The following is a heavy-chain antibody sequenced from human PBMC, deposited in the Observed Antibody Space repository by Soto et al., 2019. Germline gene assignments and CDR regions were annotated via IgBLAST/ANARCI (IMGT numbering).Heavy chain of an antibody. J-gene: IGHJ6*02. CDR2: IYHNERT. V-gene: IGHV4-4*02. CDR3: GRTKDYFYGVDV. Sequence: QVQLQESGPGLVKPSWTLSLTCAVSGVSIRSSQWWSWVRQPPGKGLEWIGEIYHNERTNYNPSLESRLTMSLEKSKNQVSLKLSSVTVADTATYYCGRTKDYFYGVDVWGQGTTVTVSS. CDR1: GVSIRSSQW.